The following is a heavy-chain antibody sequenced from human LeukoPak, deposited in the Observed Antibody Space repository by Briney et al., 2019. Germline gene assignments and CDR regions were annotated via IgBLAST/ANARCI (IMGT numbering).Heavy chain of an antibody. D-gene: IGHD3-10*01. J-gene: IGHJ4*02. Sequence: PSETLSLTCTVSGGSISSSSYYWGWIRQPPGKGLEWIGSIYYSGSTYYNPSLKSRVTIPVDASKNQFSLKLSSVTAADTAVYYCARRARGFGESPFDYWGQGTLATVSS. V-gene: IGHV4-39*01. CDR1: GGSISSSSYY. CDR3: ARRARGFGESPFDY. CDR2: IYYSGST.